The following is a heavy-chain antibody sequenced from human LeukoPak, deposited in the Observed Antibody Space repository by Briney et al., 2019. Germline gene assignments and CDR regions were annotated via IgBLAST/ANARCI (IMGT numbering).Heavy chain of an antibody. V-gene: IGHV3-23*01. CDR1: GCTFSRYD. D-gene: IGHD6-13*01. CDR2: IGGSAGST. J-gene: IGHJ3*02. CDR3: AKVRISAAAFDAFDI. Sequence: HPGGSLRLSCAASGCTFSRYDMNWVRQAPGKGLEWVSAIGGSAGSTYYADSVKERFTISRDNSKNTLYLQMNSLRAEDTAVYYCAKVRISAAAFDAFDIWGQGTTVAVSS.